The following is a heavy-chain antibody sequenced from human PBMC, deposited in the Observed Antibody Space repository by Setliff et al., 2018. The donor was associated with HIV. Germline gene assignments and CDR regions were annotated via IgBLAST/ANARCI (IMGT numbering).Heavy chain of an antibody. Sequence: PGGSLRLSCTTFGFTSGEYLMSWVRQAPGKGLEWVSVITGSDGRTYYADSLKGRFTISRDNSKNTLYLQMNSLRAEDTAVYYCAKSGRAQWLVPYHFDYWGQGTLVTV. V-gene: IGHV3-23*01. CDR3: AKSGRAQWLVPYHFDY. J-gene: IGHJ4*02. D-gene: IGHD6-19*01. CDR2: ITGSDGRT. CDR1: GFTSGEYL.